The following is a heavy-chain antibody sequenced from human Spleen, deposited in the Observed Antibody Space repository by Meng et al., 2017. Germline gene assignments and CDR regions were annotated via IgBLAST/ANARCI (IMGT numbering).Heavy chain of an antibody. CDR3: ARDPAAFDF. V-gene: IGHV6-1*01. J-gene: IGHJ4*02. Sequence: QVQLQQSGPGLVKPSQTLPLTCAIPGDSVSTNSAAWNWIRQSPSGGLEWLGRTYYKSKWYNDYAESVKSRITINPDTSKNQFSLQLNSVTPEDTAVYYCARDPAAFDFWGQGILVTVSS. CDR1: GDSVSTNSAA. D-gene: IGHD6-25*01. CDR2: TYYKSKWYN.